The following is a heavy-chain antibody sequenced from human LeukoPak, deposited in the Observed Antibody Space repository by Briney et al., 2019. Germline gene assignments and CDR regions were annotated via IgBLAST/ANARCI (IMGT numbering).Heavy chain of an antibody. V-gene: IGHV3-9*01. Sequence: PGGSLRLSCAGSVFIFNNYVMHWGRQPPGEGLGWVSGICGNSGSIDYADSVKGRFTISRDNPKNSLYLQMNSLRVEDTAFYYCAKDNRRHYTSGPNPDSLHWGQGALVTVSS. CDR3: AKDNRRHYTSGPNPDSLH. J-gene: IGHJ4*02. CDR1: VFIFNNYV. CDR2: ICGNSGSI. D-gene: IGHD6-19*01.